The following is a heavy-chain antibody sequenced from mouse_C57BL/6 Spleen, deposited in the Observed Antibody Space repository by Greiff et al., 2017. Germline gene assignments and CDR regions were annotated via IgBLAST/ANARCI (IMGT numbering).Heavy chain of an antibody. D-gene: IGHD2-3*01. J-gene: IGHJ3*01. CDR2: ISYDGSN. Sequence: EVKLMESGPGLVKPSQSLSLTCSVTGYSITSGYYWNWIRQFPGNKLEWMGYISYDGSNNYNPSLKNRISITRDTSKNQFFLKLNSVTTEDTATYYCAVIYDGYWFAYWGQGTLVTVSA. CDR3: AVIYDGYWFAY. V-gene: IGHV3-6*01. CDR1: GYSITSGYY.